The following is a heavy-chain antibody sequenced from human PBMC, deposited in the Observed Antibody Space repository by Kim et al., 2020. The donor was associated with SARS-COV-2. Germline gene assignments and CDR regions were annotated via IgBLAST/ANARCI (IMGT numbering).Heavy chain of an antibody. D-gene: IGHD3-10*01. V-gene: IGHV3-23*01. Sequence: GGSLRLSCAASGFTFSSYTMTWVRQAPGKRLEWVSTISDSGTSTYYADSVKGRFTISRDDSKNTLFLQMNSLRVEDTAVYYCAKDSWFGEPAVGYYYGMDVWGQGATVTVSS. CDR3: AKDSWFGEPAVGYYYGMDV. J-gene: IGHJ6*02. CDR2: ISDSGTST. CDR1: GFTFSSYT.